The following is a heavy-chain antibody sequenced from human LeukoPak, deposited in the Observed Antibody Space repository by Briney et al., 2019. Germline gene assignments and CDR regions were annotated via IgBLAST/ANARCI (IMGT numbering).Heavy chain of an antibody. Sequence: SETLSLTCAVYGGSFSGYYWSWIRQPPGKGLEWIGSIYYSGSTYYNPSLKSRVTISVDTSKNQFSLKLSSVTAADTAVYYCARQRSSGPVSDYWGQGTLVTVSS. D-gene: IGHD6-19*01. CDR2: IYYSGST. J-gene: IGHJ4*02. CDR1: GGSFSGYY. V-gene: IGHV4-34*01. CDR3: ARQRSSGPVSDY.